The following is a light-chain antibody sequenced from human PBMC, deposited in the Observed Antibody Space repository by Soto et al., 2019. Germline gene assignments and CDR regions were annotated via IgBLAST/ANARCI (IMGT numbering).Light chain of an antibody. J-gene: IGLJ2*01. Sequence: QSVLTQPPSASATPGQRVTISCSGSSSNIGSNRVNWYQQVPGTAPKLLIYSNNQRPSGVPDRFSGSKSGTSASLAISGLQSEDEADYCCATWDDSLNAVVFGGGTKVTVL. CDR1: SSNIGSNR. CDR2: SNN. V-gene: IGLV1-44*01. CDR3: ATWDDSLNAVV.